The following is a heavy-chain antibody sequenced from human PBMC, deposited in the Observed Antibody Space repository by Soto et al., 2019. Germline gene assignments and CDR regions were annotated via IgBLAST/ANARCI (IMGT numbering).Heavy chain of an antibody. CDR1: GFTFSSYG. J-gene: IGHJ4*02. V-gene: IGHV3-30*18. D-gene: IGHD3-22*01. CDR3: AKSESSGYYYLDY. Sequence: QVQLVESGGGVVQPGRSLRLSCAASGFTFSSYGMHWVRQAPGKGLEWVAVISYDGSNKYYADSVKGRFTISRDNYKNTLYLQMNSLRAEDTAVYYCAKSESSGYYYLDYWGQGTLVTVSS. CDR2: ISYDGSNK.